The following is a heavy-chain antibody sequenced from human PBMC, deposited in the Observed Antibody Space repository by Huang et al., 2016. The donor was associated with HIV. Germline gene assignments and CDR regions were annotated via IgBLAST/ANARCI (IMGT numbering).Heavy chain of an antibody. CDR3: ARDATKNPRGWFDP. D-gene: IGHD3-10*01. V-gene: IGHV4-34*02. Sequence: QGHLQQWGAGLLKSAETLSLTCAVYGGSLSGYYWSWLRQTPGKGLEWIGEINHLGSPNYNPSLKSRVAISMDGSKKQFSLKLRSISDADTAVYFCARDATKNPRGWFDPWGQGTLVTVSS. J-gene: IGHJ5*02. CDR2: INHLGSP. CDR1: GGSLSGYY.